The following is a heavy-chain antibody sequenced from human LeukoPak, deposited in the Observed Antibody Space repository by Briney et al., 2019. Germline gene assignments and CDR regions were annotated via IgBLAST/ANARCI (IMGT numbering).Heavy chain of an antibody. J-gene: IGHJ6*02. CDR3: AREQLYSGYYGMDV. D-gene: IGHD2-21*01. V-gene: IGHV3-30-3*01. CDR2: ISYDGNNN. Sequence: PGGSLRLSCAASGFTFSSYAMHWVRQAPGKGLEWVAVISYDGNNNYYADSVKGRFTISGDNSKNTLNLQVNSLRPEDTAVYYCAREQLYSGYYGMDVWGQGTTVTVSS. CDR1: GFTFSSYA.